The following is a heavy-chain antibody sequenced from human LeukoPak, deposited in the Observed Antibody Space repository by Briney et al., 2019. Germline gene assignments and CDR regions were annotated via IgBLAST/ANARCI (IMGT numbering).Heavy chain of an antibody. CDR2: IDPNSGGT. Sequence: GASVKVSCKASGYTFTDYYIHWVRQAPGQGLEWMGWIDPNSGGTNFAQKFQGRVTMTTDTSITTAYMELTRLRSDDTAMYYCANWAATIRNFNYWGQGTLVTVSS. J-gene: IGHJ4*02. V-gene: IGHV1-2*02. D-gene: IGHD5-12*01. CDR1: GYTFTDYY. CDR3: ANWAATIRNFNY.